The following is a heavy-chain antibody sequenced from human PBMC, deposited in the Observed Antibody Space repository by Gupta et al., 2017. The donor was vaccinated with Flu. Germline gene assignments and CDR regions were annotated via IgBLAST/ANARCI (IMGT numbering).Heavy chain of an antibody. J-gene: IGHJ4*02. Sequence: QLQLQESGPGLVKPSETLSLICTVSGGSISDTSYYWGWIRQPPGKGLEWIGNVGYSGNTFYNPSLKSRVTISVDTSKNQFSLKLSSVTAADTAVYYCARRITYGKTFDYWGQGSWSPSPQ. CDR3: ARRITYGKTFDY. V-gene: IGHV4-39*01. D-gene: IGHD2/OR15-2a*01. CDR1: GGSISDTSYY. CDR2: VGYSGNT.